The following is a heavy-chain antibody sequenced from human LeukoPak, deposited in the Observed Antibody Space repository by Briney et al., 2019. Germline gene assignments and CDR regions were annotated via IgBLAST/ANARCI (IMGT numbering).Heavy chain of an antibody. D-gene: IGHD1-26*01. CDR3: ARAEGELLIDY. V-gene: IGHV1-8*03. CDR1: GYTCTSYD. Sequence: ASVKVSCKASGYTCTSYDINWVRQATGQGLEWMGWMNPNSGNTGYAQKFQGRVTITRNTSISTAYMELSSLRSEDTAVYYCARAEGELLIDYWGQGTLVTVSS. J-gene: IGHJ4*02. CDR2: MNPNSGNT.